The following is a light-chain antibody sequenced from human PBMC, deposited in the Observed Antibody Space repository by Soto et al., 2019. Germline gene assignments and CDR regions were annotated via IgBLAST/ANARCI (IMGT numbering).Light chain of an antibody. J-gene: IGLJ2*01. CDR2: EDN. Sequence: NFMLTQPHSVSESPGKTVTISCTRSSGSIASNYVQWYQQRPGSAPTTVIYEDNQRPSGVPDQFSGSIDSSSNSASLTISGLKTEDEADYYCQSYDSSNPVVFGGGTKLTVL. CDR3: QSYDSSNPVV. CDR1: SGSIASNY. V-gene: IGLV6-57*04.